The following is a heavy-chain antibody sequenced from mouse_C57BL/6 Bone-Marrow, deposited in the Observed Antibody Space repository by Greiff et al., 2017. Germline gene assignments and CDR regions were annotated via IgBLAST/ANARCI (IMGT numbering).Heavy chain of an antibody. J-gene: IGHJ3*02. CDR2: IYPGDGDT. D-gene: IGHD2-4*01. Sequence: QVQLQQSGPELVKPGASVKISCKASGYAFSSSWMNWVKQRPGKGLEWIGRIYPGDGDTNYNGKFKGKATLTADKSSSTAYMQLSSLTSEDSAVYFCARGRRLRQSVAWWGQGTLVTVSA. CDR3: ARGRRLRQSVAW. CDR1: GYAFSSSW. V-gene: IGHV1-82*01.